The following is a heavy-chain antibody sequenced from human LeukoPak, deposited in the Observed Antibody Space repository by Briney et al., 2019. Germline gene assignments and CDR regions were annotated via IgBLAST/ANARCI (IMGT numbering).Heavy chain of an antibody. CDR3: AKDLVTMTIFGVVPNWFDP. V-gene: IGHV3-23*01. J-gene: IGHJ5*02. Sequence: GGSLRLSCAASGITFSSCAMSWVRQAPGKGLEWVSAISGSGVSTHYADSVKGRFTISRDNSKNTLYLQMNSLRAEDTAVYYCAKDLVTMTIFGVVPNWFDPWGQGTLVTVSS. CDR2: ISGSGVST. CDR1: GITFSSCA. D-gene: IGHD3-3*01.